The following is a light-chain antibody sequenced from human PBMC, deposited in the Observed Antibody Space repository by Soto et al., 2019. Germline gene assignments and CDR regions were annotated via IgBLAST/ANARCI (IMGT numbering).Light chain of an antibody. V-gene: IGKV3-11*01. CDR2: DAS. CDR3: QQRYSWPLS. Sequence: EIVLTQSPAALSLSPGGRATLSCRVSQRINIYLAWYQQKLGQAPRLLIYDASIRATGIPARFSGSGSGTDFTLTISSLEPEDVGVYYCQQRYSWPLSFGGGTKVEIK. J-gene: IGKJ4*01. CDR1: QRINIY.